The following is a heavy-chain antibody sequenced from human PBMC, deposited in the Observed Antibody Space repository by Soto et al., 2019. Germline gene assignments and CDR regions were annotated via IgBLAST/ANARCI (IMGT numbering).Heavy chain of an antibody. CDR1: GFTLRNYE. CDR2: ISGSNNNI. J-gene: IGHJ4*02. V-gene: IGHV3-48*03. CDR3: ASERLCGADCYFFDN. Sequence: GSLRLSCAASGFTLRNYEMNWVRQAPGKGLEWISKISGSNNNIYYADSVRGRFTISRDNAKNSLYLQMNNLRAEDTAIYYCASERLCGADCYFFDNWGQGTQVTVSS. D-gene: IGHD2-21*02.